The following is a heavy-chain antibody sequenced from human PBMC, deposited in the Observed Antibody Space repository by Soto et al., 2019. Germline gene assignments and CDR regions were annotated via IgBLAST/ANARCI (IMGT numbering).Heavy chain of an antibody. Sequence: EVQLVESGGGLVQPGGSLRLSCAASGFTVSSNYMSWVRQAPGKGLEWVSVIYSGGSTYYADSVKGRFTISRDNSENTLYLQMNSLRAEDAAVYYCARTCSGGPCSFDYWGQGTLVTVSS. CDR2: IYSGGST. V-gene: IGHV3-66*01. CDR3: ARTCSGGPCSFDY. CDR1: GFTVSSNY. D-gene: IGHD2-15*01. J-gene: IGHJ4*02.